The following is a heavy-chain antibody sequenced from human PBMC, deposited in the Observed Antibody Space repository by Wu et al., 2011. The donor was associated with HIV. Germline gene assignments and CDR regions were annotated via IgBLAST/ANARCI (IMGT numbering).Heavy chain of an antibody. D-gene: IGHD2-2*01. V-gene: IGHV1-18*01. CDR2: ISAYNGDT. J-gene: IGHJ6*03. CDR3: ARSGGPVPVDTQVYYYYYYMDV. Sequence: QVQLVQSGAEVKKPGASVKVSCKASGYTFTSYGISWVRQAPGQGLEWMGWISAYNGDTNYAQKLQGRVTMTTDTSTSTAYMELSSLTSEDTAVYYCARSGGPVPVDTQVYYYYYYMDVWGQRDHGSPSP. CDR1: GYTFTSYG.